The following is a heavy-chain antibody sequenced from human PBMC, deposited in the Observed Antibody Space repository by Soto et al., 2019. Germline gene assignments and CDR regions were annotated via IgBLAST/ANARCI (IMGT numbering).Heavy chain of an antibody. CDR3: ARFAGGVAFDI. V-gene: IGHV4-4*02. CDR1: GGSISSSNW. D-gene: IGHD3-16*01. CDR2: IYHSGST. J-gene: IGHJ3*02. Sequence: SETLSLTCAVSGGSISSSNWWSWVRQPPGKGLEWVGEIYHSGSTNYNPSLKSRVTTSVEKSKNQFSLKLSSVTAADTAVYYCARFAGGVAFDIGGQGTMVHGSS.